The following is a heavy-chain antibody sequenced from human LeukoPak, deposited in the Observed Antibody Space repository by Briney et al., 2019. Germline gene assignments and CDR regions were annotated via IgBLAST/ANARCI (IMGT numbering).Heavy chain of an antibody. Sequence: PSETLSLTCTVSGGSISSYYWSWIRQPPGKGLEWIGYIYYSGSTNYNPSLKSRVTISVDTSKNQFSLKLSSVTAADTAVYYCARNSRGELPYVFDIGGKGKMVTVSS. CDR1: GGSISSYY. CDR3: ARNSRGELPYVFDI. V-gene: IGHV4-59*01. J-gene: IGHJ3*02. D-gene: IGHD1-26*01. CDR2: IYYSGST.